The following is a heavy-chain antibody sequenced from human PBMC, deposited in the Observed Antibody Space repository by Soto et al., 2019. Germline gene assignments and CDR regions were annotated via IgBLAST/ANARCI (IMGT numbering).Heavy chain of an antibody. D-gene: IGHD3-9*01. CDR3: AKGRYDILTGYIDY. V-gene: IGHV3-30*18. J-gene: IGHJ4*02. CDR2: ISYDGSNK. Sequence: QVQLVESGGGVVQPGRSLRLSCAASGFTFSSYGMHWVRQAPGKGLEWVAVISYDGSNKYYADSVKGRFTISRDNSKNTLYLQMNSLRAEDTTVYYCAKGRYDILTGYIDYWGQGTLVTVSS. CDR1: GFTFSSYG.